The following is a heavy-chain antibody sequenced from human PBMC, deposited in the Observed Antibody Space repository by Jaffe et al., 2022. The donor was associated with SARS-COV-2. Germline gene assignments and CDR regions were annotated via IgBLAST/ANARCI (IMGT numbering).Heavy chain of an antibody. CDR3: AREWELQRYFDY. V-gene: IGHV3-30-3*01. D-gene: IGHD1-26*01. Sequence: QVQLVESGGGVVQPGRSLRLSCAASGFTFSSYAMHWVRQAPGKGLEWVAVISYDGSNKYYADSVKGRFTISRDNSKNTLYLQMNSLRAEDTAVYYCAREWELQRYFDYWGQGTLVTVSS. CDR1: GFTFSSYA. J-gene: IGHJ4*02. CDR2: ISYDGSNK.